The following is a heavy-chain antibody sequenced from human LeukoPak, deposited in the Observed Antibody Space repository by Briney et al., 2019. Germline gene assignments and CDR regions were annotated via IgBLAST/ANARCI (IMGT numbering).Heavy chain of an antibody. J-gene: IGHJ4*02. CDR1: GFTFRSYA. Sequence: PGGSLRLSCAASGFTFRSYAMNWVRQAPGKGLEWVSGISESGVGTNYADSVKGRFTSSRDNPKNTLYLQMNSLRAEDTAVYYCAKVKVGATIDYWGQGTLVTVSS. D-gene: IGHD1-26*01. V-gene: IGHV3-23*01. CDR3: AKVKVGATIDY. CDR2: ISESGVGT.